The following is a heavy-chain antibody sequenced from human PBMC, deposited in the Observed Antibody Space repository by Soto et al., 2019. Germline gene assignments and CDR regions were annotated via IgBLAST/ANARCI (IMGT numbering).Heavy chain of an antibody. Sequence: QVQLVESGGGVVQPGRSLRLSCAASGFTFSSYAMHWVRQAPGKGLEWVAVISYDGSNKYYADSVKGRFTISRDNSKNTRYLQMTSLGAEDTAVYYCAREPAYYYDSSGYSVPFGYWGQGTLVTVSS. J-gene: IGHJ4*02. D-gene: IGHD3-22*01. CDR2: ISYDGSNK. CDR1: GFTFSSYA. V-gene: IGHV3-30-3*01. CDR3: AREPAYYYDSSGYSVPFGY.